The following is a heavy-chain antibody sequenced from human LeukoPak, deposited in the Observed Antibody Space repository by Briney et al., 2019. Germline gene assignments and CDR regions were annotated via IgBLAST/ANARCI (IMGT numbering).Heavy chain of an antibody. CDR3: AREGSRSDDAFDI. CDR2: INWNGITT. D-gene: IGHD1-26*01. J-gene: IGHJ3*02. Sequence: PGGSLRLSCAASGFIFDNYDTNWVRQVPGKGLEWVSGINWNGITTRYGDSVKGRFTTSRDSAKNSLYLQMNSLRAEDTALYYCAREGSRSDDAFDIWGQGTMVTVSS. CDR1: GFIFDNYD. V-gene: IGHV3-20*04.